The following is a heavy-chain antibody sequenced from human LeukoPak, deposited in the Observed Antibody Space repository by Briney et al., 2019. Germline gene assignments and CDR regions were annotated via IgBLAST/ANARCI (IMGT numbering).Heavy chain of an antibody. J-gene: IGHJ6*02. Sequence: GGSLRLSCATSGFTFSSYEMNWVRQAPGKGLEWVSYISSSGSTIYYADSVKGRFTISRDNAKNSLYLQMNSLRAEDTAVYYCARDLAPSYYGMDVWGQGTTVTVSS. V-gene: IGHV3-48*03. CDR1: GFTFSSYE. CDR3: ARDLAPSYYGMDV. CDR2: ISSSGSTI. D-gene: IGHD2-15*01.